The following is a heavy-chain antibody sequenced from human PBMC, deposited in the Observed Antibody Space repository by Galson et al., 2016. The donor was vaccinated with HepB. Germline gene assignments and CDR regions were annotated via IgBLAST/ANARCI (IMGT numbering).Heavy chain of an antibody. D-gene: IGHD1-26*01. CDR3: ARDRGIVGDRYYYYYSGLDV. Sequence: SETLSLTCAVSGGSISSGNWWSWVRQPPGKGLEWIGYIYYSGSTNYNPSLKSRVTISLDTSKNQFSLKLSSVTAADTAVYYCARDRGIVGDRYYYYYSGLDVWGQGTTVTVSS. J-gene: IGHJ6*02. CDR2: IYYSGST. V-gene: IGHV4-4*02. CDR1: GGSISSGNW.